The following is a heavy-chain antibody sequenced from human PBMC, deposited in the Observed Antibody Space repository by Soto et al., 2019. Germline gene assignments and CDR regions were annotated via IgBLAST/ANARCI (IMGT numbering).Heavy chain of an antibody. J-gene: IGHJ4*02. V-gene: IGHV4-34*01. CDR1: GGSFRGYY. Sequence: QVQLQQWGAGLLKPSETLSLTCAVYGGSFRGYYWSWIRQPPGKGLEWIGEINHSGSTNYNPSLKSRVTISVDTSNHQFALKLSSVTAADTAVYYCARTCSGGSCYAHFDYGGQGTLVTVSS. D-gene: IGHD2-15*01. CDR2: INHSGST. CDR3: ARTCSGGSCYAHFDY.